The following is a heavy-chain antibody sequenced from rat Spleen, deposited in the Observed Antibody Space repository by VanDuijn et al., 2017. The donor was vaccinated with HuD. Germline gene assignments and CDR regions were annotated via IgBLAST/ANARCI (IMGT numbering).Heavy chain of an antibody. CDR2: ISFYGSST. J-gene: IGHJ1*01. CDR3: ARRGYNTHWYFDF. CDR1: GFTFSNYG. D-gene: IGHD1-10*01. Sequence: EVQLVESGGGLVQPGRSLKLSCAASGFTFSNYGMAWVRQAPTTGLEWFATISFYGSSTYYQDSVQGRFTISRDNAKSTLYLQRTSLRSEDTANYYCARRGYNTHWYFDFWGPGTMVTVSS. V-gene: IGHV5-29*01.